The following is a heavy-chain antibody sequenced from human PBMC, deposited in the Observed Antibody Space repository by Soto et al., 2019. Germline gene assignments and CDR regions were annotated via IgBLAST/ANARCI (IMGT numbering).Heavy chain of an antibody. CDR3: ASRDPGTSVDY. Sequence: PSETLSLTCAVSGGSFTSNNWWTWVRQPPGQGLEWIGEIYRTGSTNYHPSLKSRVTISLDKSENQFSLKVTSLTAADTAVYYCASRDPGTSVDYWGQGTLVTVS. V-gene: IGHV4-4*02. J-gene: IGHJ4*02. D-gene: IGHD1-7*01. CDR2: IYRTGST. CDR1: GGSFTSNNW.